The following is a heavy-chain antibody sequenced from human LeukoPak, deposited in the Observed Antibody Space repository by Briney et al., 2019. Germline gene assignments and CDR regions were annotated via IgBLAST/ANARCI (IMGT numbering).Heavy chain of an antibody. V-gene: IGHV4-34*01. D-gene: IGHD1-1*01. J-gene: IGHJ4*02. Sequence: SETLSLTCAVYGGSFSGYYWSWIRQPPEKGLEWIGEINHSGSTNYNPSLKSRVTISVDTSKNQFSLKLSSVTAADTAVYYCARGEPGQRYDYWGQGTLVTVSS. CDR1: GGSFSGYY. CDR2: INHSGST. CDR3: ARGEPGQRYDY.